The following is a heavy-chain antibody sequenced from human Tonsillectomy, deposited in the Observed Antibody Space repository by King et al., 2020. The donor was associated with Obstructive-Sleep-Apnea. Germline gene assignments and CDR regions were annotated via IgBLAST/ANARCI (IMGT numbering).Heavy chain of an antibody. Sequence: VQLVESGGGLVKPGGSLRLSCAASGFTFTSAWMSWVRLAPGKGLEWVGRIKSKTAGGTTDYAAPVKGRFTISRDDSKATLYLQMNSLKTEDTAVYFCTSGTGKTDFDYWGQGTLVTVSS. D-gene: IGHD1-1*01. CDR3: TSGTGKTDFDY. J-gene: IGHJ4*02. CDR1: GFTFTSAW. V-gene: IGHV3-15*01. CDR2: IKSKTAGGTT.